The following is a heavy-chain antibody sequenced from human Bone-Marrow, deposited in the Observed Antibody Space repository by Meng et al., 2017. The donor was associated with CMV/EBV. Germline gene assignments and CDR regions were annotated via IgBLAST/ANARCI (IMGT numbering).Heavy chain of an antibody. D-gene: IGHD6-6*01. CDR3: AKGVEYSSSSGAFDI. V-gene: IGHV3-23*01. CDR2: ISGSGGST. Sequence: GGSLRLSCAVSGFTVSSNYMSWVRQAPGKGLEWVSAISGSGGSTYYADSVKGRFTISRDNSKNTLYLQMNSLRAEDTAVYYCAKGVEYSSSSGAFDIWGQGTMVTVSS. CDR1: GFTVSSNY. J-gene: IGHJ3*02.